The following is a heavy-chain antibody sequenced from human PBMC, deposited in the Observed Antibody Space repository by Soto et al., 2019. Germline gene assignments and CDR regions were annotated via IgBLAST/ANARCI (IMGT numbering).Heavy chain of an antibody. CDR2: SFSNDEK. CDR3: XXXXXXXXXXXYFDL. J-gene: IGHJ2*01. CDR1: GLSLSNARMG. Sequence: QVTLKESGPVRVKPTETLTLTCTVSGLSLSNARMGVSWIRQPPGXXLEWLAHSFSNDEKSYSTSLKSRHTFSXXXXXXXXXXXXXXXXXXXXXXXXXXXXXXXXXXXXYFDLWGRVTLVTVSS. V-gene: IGHV2-26*01.